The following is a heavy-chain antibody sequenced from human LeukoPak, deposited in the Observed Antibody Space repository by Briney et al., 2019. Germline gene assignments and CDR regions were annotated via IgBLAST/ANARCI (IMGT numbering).Heavy chain of an antibody. V-gene: IGHV4-30-4*08. Sequence: PSETLSLTCTVSGGSISSGDYYWSWIRQPPGKGLEWIGYIYYSGSTYYNPSLESRVTISVDTSKNQFSLKLSSVTAADTAVYYCAIEIGSGLLLGGRGDYFDYWGQGTLVTVSS. CDR3: AIEIGSGLLLGGRGDYFDY. CDR2: IYYSGST. CDR1: GGSISSGDYY. J-gene: IGHJ4*02. D-gene: IGHD2-15*01.